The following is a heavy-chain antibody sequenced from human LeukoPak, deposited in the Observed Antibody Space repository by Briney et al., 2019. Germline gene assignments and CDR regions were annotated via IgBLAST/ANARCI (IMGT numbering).Heavy chain of an antibody. D-gene: IGHD2-2*01. CDR1: GFTFSSYS. CDR3: ARDREYCSSTSCYGRGNPFDY. CDR2: ISSSSSTI. V-gene: IGHV3-48*01. Sequence: GGSLRLSCAASGFTFSSYSMNWVRQAPGKGPEWVSYISSSSSTIYYADSVKGRFTISRDNAKNSLYLQMNSLRAEDTAVYYCARDREYCSSTSCYGRGNPFDYWGQGTLVTVSS. J-gene: IGHJ4*02.